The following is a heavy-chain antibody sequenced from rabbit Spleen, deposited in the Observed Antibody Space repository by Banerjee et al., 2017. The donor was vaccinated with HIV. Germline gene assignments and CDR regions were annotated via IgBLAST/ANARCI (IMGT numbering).Heavy chain of an antibody. Sequence: QSLEESGGDLVKPGACLTLTCTASGFSFSSYGISWVRQAPGKGLEWIAYIVIGSTYYASWAKGRFTISKTSSTTVTLQMTSLTAADTATYFCARDTSTSFSSYGMDLWGQGTLVTVS. J-gene: IGHJ6*01. CDR1: GFSFSSYG. CDR2: IVIGST. V-gene: IGHV1S40*01. D-gene: IGHD1-1*01. CDR3: ARDTSTSFSSYGMDL.